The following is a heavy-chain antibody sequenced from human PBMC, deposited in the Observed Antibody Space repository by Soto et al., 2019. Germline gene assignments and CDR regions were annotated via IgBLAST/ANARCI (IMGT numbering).Heavy chain of an antibody. CDR3: ARGGVDTAMVTVFSIPPYYYYMGV. CDR1: GGTFSSYA. J-gene: IGHJ6*03. CDR2: IILIFGTA. V-gene: IGHV1-69*13. Sequence: SVKVSCKASGGTFSSYAISWVRQAPGQGLEWMGGIILIFGTANYAQKFQGRVTITADESTSTAYMELSSLRSEDTAVYYCARGGVDTAMVTVFSIPPYYYYMGVWGKGTTVPVSS. D-gene: IGHD5-18*01.